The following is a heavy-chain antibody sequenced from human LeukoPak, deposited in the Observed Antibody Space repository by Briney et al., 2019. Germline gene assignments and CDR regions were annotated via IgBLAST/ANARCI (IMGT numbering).Heavy chain of an antibody. J-gene: IGHJ4*02. CDR1: GDSLSSHY. CDR2: IYGSGTT. CDR3: ARNVGWYSHDS. Sequence: SETLSLTCTVSGDSLSSHYWSWIRQPPGKGLEWIGYIYGSGTTHYDPSLRSRVTISEDTSKNQFSLKLTSVTAADTAVYYCARNVGWYSHDSWGQGTLVTVSS. V-gene: IGHV4-59*08. D-gene: IGHD6-19*01.